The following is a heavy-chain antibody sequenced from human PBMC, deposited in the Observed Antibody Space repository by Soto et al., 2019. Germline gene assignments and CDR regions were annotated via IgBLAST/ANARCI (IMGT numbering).Heavy chain of an antibody. D-gene: IGHD6-13*01. J-gene: IGHJ4*02. CDR3: ARGRSSSWYDYFGS. CDR2: IISSSSYI. V-gene: IGHV3-21*04. CDR1: GFTFSSYS. Sequence: PXGSLRLSCAASGFTFSSYSMNWVRQAPGKGLEWVSSIISSSSYIYYADSVKGRFTISRDNAKNSLYLQMNSLRAEDTAVYYWARGRSSSWYDYFGSWGQGNLVTVSS.